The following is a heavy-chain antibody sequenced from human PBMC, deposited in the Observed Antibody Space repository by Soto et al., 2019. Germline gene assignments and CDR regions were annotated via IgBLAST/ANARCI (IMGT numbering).Heavy chain of an antibody. Sequence: PGGSLRLSYVASGYTFNSHEMNWVRQAPGKGLEWISSISGSGTTNYAESVKGRFTISRDNAHKSLFLEMKDLRVEDTAVYYCARGGIHWGQGTLVTVSS. V-gene: IGHV3-48*03. J-gene: IGHJ4*02. D-gene: IGHD3-16*01. CDR1: GYTFNSHE. CDR2: ISGSGTT. CDR3: ARGGIH.